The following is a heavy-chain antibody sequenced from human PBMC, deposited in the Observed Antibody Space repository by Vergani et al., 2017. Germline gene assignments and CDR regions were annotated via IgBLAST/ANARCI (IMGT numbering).Heavy chain of an antibody. D-gene: IGHD2/OR15-2a*01. CDR1: GFSFSTYS. CDR2: ISGRSNYI. V-gene: IGHV3-21*06. J-gene: IGHJ4*02. Sequence: EVQLQESGGGLVKPGGSLRVSCAASGFSFSTYSINWVRQAPGKGLELVSSISGRSNYIYYADSLKGRFTISRDNSKNPVYLQMNSLRAEDTAIYYCARKKYYNSKDYYQVEPFDYWGQGTLVTVSS. CDR3: ARKKYYNSKDYYQVEPFDY.